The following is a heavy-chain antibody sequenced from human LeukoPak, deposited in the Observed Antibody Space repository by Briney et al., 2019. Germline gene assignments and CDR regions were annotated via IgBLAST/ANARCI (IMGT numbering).Heavy chain of an antibody. V-gene: IGHV4-59*01. J-gene: IGHJ5*02. CDR2: IYYSGST. CDR3: ARDYYDSSGYWYWFDP. D-gene: IGHD3-22*01. Sequence: SETLSLTCTVSGGSISSYYWSWIWQPPGKGLEWVGYIYYSGSTNYNPSLKSRVTISVDTSKNQFSLKLSSVTAADTAVYYCARDYYDSSGYWYWFDPWGQGTLVTVSS. CDR1: GGSISSYY.